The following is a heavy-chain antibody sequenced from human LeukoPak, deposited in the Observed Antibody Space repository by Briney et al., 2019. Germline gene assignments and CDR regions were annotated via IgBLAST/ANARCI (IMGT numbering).Heavy chain of an antibody. Sequence: SETLSLTCTVSGGSISGYYWSWIRQPPGKGLEWIGYIYYSGVTNYNPSLRGRLTISVDTSRNQFSLELSSVTAADTAVYYCARQHPSGRGSGLDYWGQGTLAIVSS. CDR1: GGSISGYY. CDR2: IYYSGVT. V-gene: IGHV4-59*08. D-gene: IGHD2-15*01. CDR3: ARQHPSGRGSGLDY. J-gene: IGHJ4*02.